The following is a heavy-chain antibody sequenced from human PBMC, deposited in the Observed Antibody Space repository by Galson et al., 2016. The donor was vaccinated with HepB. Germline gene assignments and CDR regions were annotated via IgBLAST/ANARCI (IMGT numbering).Heavy chain of an antibody. CDR3: AKQGPIHFDS. V-gene: IGHV5-51*01. Sequence: QSGAEVKKPGESLKISCKGSGYSFSTYWIVWVRQMPGKGLEWMGIIYPGDSDTRYNPSFQGKVTISADKSISTAYLQWSSLRASDTAIYYCAKQGPIHFDSWGQGALVTVSS. CDR1: GYSFSTYW. CDR2: IYPGDSDT. J-gene: IGHJ4*02.